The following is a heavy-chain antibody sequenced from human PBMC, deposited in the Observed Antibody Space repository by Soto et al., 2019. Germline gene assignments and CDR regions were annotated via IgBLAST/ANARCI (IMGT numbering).Heavy chain of an antibody. J-gene: IGHJ4*02. CDR1: GFTFSSYA. Sequence: GGSLRLSCAASGFTFSSYAMSWVRQAPGKGLEWVSAISGSGGSTYYADSVKGRFTISRDNSKNTLYLQMNSLRAEDTAVYYCAKEVLRFLEWLPYYFDYWGQGTLVTVSS. CDR2: ISGSGGST. CDR3: AKEVLRFLEWLPYYFDY. V-gene: IGHV3-23*01. D-gene: IGHD3-3*01.